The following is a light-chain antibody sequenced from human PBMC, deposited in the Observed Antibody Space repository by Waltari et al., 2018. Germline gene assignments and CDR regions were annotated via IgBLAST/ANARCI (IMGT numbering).Light chain of an antibody. J-gene: IGLJ3*02. CDR1: SVHSSNV. CDR3: QTGGHGTWV. Sequence: LVLTQSPSASASLGASIKLTCTLSSVHSSNVIAWLQQQPEKGPRFWMKVNSDGSHRKGDEIPDRFSGSSSGSERYLSISSLQSEDEADYFCQTGGHGTWVFGGGTKLTVL. CDR2: VNSDGSH. V-gene: IGLV4-69*01.